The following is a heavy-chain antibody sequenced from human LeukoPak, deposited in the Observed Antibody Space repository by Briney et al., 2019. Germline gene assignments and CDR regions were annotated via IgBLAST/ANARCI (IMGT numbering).Heavy chain of an antibody. Sequence: GASVKVSCKASGYTFTSYYIHWVRQAPGQGLEWMGIINPSGGSTTYAQQFQGRATMTRDTSTSTVYMELSSLRSEDTAVYYCARALLWFGDLHDYWGQGTLVTVSS. CDR1: GYTFTSYY. CDR3: ARALLWFGDLHDY. V-gene: IGHV1-46*01. CDR2: INPSGGST. D-gene: IGHD3-10*01. J-gene: IGHJ4*02.